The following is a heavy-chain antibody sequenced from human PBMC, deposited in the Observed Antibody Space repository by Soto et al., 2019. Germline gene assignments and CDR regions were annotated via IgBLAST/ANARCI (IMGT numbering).Heavy chain of an antibody. CDR1: GFTFSSYG. CDR3: AKDDAGVVVAAYAEYFQH. CDR2: ISYDGSNK. V-gene: IGHV3-30*18. Sequence: QVQLVESGGSVVQPGRSLRLSCAASGFTFSSYGMHWVRQAPGKGLEWVAVISYDGSNKYYADSVKGRFTISRDNSKNTLYLQMNSLRAEDTAVYYCAKDDAGVVVAAYAEYFQHWGQGTLVTVSS. J-gene: IGHJ1*01. D-gene: IGHD2-15*01.